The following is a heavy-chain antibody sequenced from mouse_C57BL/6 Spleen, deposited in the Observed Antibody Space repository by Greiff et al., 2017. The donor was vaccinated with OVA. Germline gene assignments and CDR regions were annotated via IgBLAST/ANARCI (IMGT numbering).Heavy chain of an antibody. D-gene: IGHD1-1*01. CDR1: GYTFTSYW. V-gene: IGHV1-7*01. J-gene: IGHJ4*01. Sequence: QVQLKESGAELAKPGASVKLSCKASGYTFTSYWLHWVKQRPGQGLEWIGYINPSSGYTKYNQKFKDKAPLTADKSSSTAYMQLSSLTYEDSAVYYCAREGITTDDYAMDYWGQGTSVTVSS. CDR3: AREGITTDDYAMDY. CDR2: INPSSGYT.